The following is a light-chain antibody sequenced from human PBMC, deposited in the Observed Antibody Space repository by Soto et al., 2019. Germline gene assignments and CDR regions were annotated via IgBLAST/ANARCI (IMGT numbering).Light chain of an antibody. CDR2: DNN. J-gene: IGLJ1*01. CDR3: GTWYSSLSAYV. V-gene: IGLV1-51*01. Sequence: QSVLTQPPSVSAAPGQKVTISCSGSSSNIGNNYVSWYQQLPGTAPKLLIYDNNKRPSGIPDRFSDSKSGTSATLAITGLQTGDEADYYCGTWYSSLSAYVFGTGTKVTVL. CDR1: SSNIGNNY.